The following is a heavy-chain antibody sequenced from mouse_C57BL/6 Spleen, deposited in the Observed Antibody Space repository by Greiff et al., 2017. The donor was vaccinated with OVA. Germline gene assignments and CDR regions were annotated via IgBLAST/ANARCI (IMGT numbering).Heavy chain of an antibody. Sequence: EVQLVESGGGLVQPGGSLSLSCAASGFTFTDYYMSWVRQPPGKALAWLGFIRNKANGYTTEYSASVKGRFTISRDNSQSILYLQMNALRAEDSATYYCARGDYSNLFDYWGQGTTLTVSS. CDR1: GFTFTDYY. D-gene: IGHD2-5*01. CDR2: IRNKANGYTT. V-gene: IGHV7-3*01. J-gene: IGHJ2*01. CDR3: ARGDYSNLFDY.